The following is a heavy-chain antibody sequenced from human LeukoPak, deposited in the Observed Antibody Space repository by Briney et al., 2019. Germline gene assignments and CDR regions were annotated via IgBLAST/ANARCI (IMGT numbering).Heavy chain of an antibody. D-gene: IGHD3-3*01. CDR2: ISWNSGSI. J-gene: IGHJ4*02. CDR1: GFTFDDYA. Sequence: PGGSLRLSCAASGFTFDDYAMHWVRQAPGKGLERVSGISWNSGSIGYAYSVKGRFTISRDNAKNSLYLQMNSLRAEDMGLYYCERNQDDSFDSWGQGTLVTVSS. CDR3: ERNQDDSFDS. V-gene: IGHV3-9*03.